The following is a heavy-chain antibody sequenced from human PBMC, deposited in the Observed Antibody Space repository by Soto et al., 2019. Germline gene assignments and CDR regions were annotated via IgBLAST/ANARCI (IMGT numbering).Heavy chain of an antibody. V-gene: IGHV4-34*01. D-gene: IGHD3-9*01. CDR3: ARKLEASVRHVEWFSYKWFDP. J-gene: IGHJ5*02. CDR1: GDSLSGYA. Sequence: SETLSLTCDVHGDSLSGYAWSWIRQPPGKGLEWIGEITFRGVTNYHPSLKSRVSMSVDTSKNRLSLNVSSVTAADTALYFCARKLEASVRHVEWFSYKWFDPWGPGTLVTVSS. CDR2: ITFRGVT.